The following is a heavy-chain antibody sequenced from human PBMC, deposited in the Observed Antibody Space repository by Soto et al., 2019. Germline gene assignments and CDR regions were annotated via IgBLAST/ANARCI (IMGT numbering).Heavy chain of an antibody. CDR3: ATPVSRNAFDI. V-gene: IGHV3-30*04. Sequence: GGSLRLSCAASGFTFSSYAMHWVRQAPGKGLEWVAVISYDGSNKYYADSVKGRFTISRDNSKNTLYLQMNSLRAEDTAVYYCATPVSRNAFDIWGQGTMVTVSS. D-gene: IGHD2-2*01. CDR2: ISYDGSNK. J-gene: IGHJ3*02. CDR1: GFTFSSYA.